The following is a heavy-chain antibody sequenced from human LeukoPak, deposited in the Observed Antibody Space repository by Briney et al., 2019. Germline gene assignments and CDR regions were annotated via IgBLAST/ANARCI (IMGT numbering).Heavy chain of an antibody. CDR2: ISISSSSI. J-gene: IGHJ4*02. Sequence: GGSLRLSCAASGFTFSTYTMNWVRQAPGKGLEWVSYISISSSSISYADSVKGRFTISGDDAKNSLYLQMNSLRAEDTAVYYCARAWGKFDYWGQGTLVTVSS. CDR3: ARAWGKFDY. D-gene: IGHD1-26*01. CDR1: GFTFSTYT. V-gene: IGHV3-48*01.